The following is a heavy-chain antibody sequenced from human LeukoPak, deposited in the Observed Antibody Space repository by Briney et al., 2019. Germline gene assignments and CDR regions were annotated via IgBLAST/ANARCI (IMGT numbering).Heavy chain of an antibody. CDR1: GYSFTSYW. Sequence: GESLKISCKGSGYSFTSYWIAWVRQMPGKGLEWMGIIYPGDSDTRYSPSFQGQVTISADKSISTAYLQWSSLKASDTAMYYCARRARIAVAGIDYWGQGTLVTVSS. CDR2: IYPGDSDT. CDR3: ARRARIAVAGIDY. D-gene: IGHD6-19*01. V-gene: IGHV5-51*01. J-gene: IGHJ4*02.